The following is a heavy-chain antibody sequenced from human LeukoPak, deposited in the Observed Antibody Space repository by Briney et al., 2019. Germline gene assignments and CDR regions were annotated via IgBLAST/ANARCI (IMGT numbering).Heavy chain of an antibody. J-gene: IGHJ6*02. V-gene: IGHV3-64*04. CDR1: GFTFRSYA. Sequence: GGSLRLSCSASGFTFRSYAMHWVRQAPGKGLEYVSGINDNGGRTHYGDSVKGRFTISRDNSKNTLYLQMNSLRAEDTAVYYCARVGNNWNDGDYYYYYGMDVWGQGTTVTVSS. CDR2: INDNGGRT. CDR3: ARVGNNWNDGDYYYYYGMDV. D-gene: IGHD1-20*01.